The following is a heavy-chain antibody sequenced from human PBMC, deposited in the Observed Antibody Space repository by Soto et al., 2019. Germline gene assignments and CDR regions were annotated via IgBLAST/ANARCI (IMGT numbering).Heavy chain of an antibody. J-gene: IGHJ4*02. D-gene: IGHD6-19*01. CDR2: IYHSGST. V-gene: IGHV4-4*02. CDR1: GGSISSSNW. CDR3: ASRHSSGWYGGVYYFDY. Sequence: PSETLSLTCAVSGGSISSSNWWSWVRQPPGKGLEWIGEIYHSGSTNYNPSLKSRVTISVDKSKNQFSLKLGSVTAADTAVYYCASRHSSGWYGGVYYFDYWGQGTLVTVSS.